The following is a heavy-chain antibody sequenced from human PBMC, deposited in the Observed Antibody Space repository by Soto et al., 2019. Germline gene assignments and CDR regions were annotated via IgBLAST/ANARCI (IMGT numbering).Heavy chain of an antibody. D-gene: IGHD4-17*01. CDR2: ISDSGGST. CDR1: GFTFSSYA. V-gene: IGHV3-23*01. J-gene: IGHJ4*02. CDR3: AKARSSYGDYDYFGY. Sequence: GGSLRLSCAASGFTFSSYAMTWVRQAPGKGLEWVSTISDSGGSTYYADSVRGRFTISRDNSKNTLYLQMNSLRAEDTAVYYCAKARSSYGDYDYFGYWGRGTLVTVSS.